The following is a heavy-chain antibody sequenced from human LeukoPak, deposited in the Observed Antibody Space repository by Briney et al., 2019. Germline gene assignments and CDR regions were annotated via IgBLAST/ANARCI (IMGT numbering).Heavy chain of an antibody. CDR2: IYYSGST. Sequence: SETLSLTCTVSGGSISSYYWSWIRQPPGKGVEWIGYIYYSGSTNYNPSLKSRVTISVDTSKNQFSLKLSSVTAADTAVYYCARDRADSDTVFDYWGQGTLVTVSS. CDR1: GGSISSYY. CDR3: ARDRADSDTVFDY. V-gene: IGHV4-59*01. D-gene: IGHD2-8*02. J-gene: IGHJ4*02.